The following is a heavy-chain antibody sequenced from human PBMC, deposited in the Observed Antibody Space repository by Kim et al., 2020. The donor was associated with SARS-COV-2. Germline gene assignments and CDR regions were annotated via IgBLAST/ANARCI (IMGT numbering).Heavy chain of an antibody. D-gene: IGHD3-3*01. CDR2: ISGSGGST. CDR1: GFTFSSYA. Sequence: GGSLRLSCAASGFTFSSYAMSWVRQAPGKGLEWVSAISGSGGSTYYADSVKGRFTISRDNSKNTLYLQMNSLRAEDTAVYYCAKERRITIFGVVKPFDYWGQATLVTVSS. CDR3: AKERRITIFGVVKPFDY. J-gene: IGHJ4*02. V-gene: IGHV3-23*01.